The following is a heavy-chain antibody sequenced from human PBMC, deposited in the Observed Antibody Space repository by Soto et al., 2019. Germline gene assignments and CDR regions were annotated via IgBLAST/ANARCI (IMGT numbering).Heavy chain of an antibody. V-gene: IGHV4-59*08. Sequence: SETLSLTCTVSGGSISSYYWSWIRQPPGKGLEWIGYIYYSGSTNYNPSLKSRVTISVDTSKSQFSLKLSSVTAADTAVYYCARQSISNWFDPWGQGTLVTVSS. CDR3: ARQSISNWFDP. J-gene: IGHJ5*02. CDR1: GGSISSYY. CDR2: IYYSGST.